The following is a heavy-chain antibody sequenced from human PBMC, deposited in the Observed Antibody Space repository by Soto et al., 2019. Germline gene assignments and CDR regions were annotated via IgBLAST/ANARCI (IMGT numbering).Heavy chain of an antibody. CDR3: ARVVVPAARD. V-gene: IGHV4-4*02. Sequence: PSETLSLTCAVSVGSISSSNWWSWVRQPPGKGLEGMGEMYHSGGTNYNQSLKSRVTISLDKSKNQSSLKMSSVTAEDTAVYYCARVVVPAARDWGQGTLVTVS. CDR1: VGSISSSNW. D-gene: IGHD2-2*01. J-gene: IGHJ4*02. CDR2: MYHSGGT.